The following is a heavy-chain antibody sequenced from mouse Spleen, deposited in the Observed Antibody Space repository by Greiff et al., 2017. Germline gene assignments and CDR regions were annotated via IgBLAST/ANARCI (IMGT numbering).Heavy chain of an antibody. CDR2: IDPSDSYT. D-gene: IGHD2-3*01. J-gene: IGHJ2*01. Sequence: QVQLQQPGAELVRPGTSVKLSCKASGYTFTSYWMHWVKQRPGQGLEWIGVIDPSDSYTNYNQKFKGKATLTVDTSSSTAYMQLSSLTSEDSAVYYCARDGGYDGYYYWGQGTTLTVSS. CDR1: GYTFTSYW. V-gene: IGHV1-59*01. CDR3: ARDGGYDGYYY.